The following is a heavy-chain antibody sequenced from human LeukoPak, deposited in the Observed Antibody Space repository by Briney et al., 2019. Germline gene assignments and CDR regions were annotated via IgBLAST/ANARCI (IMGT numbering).Heavy chain of an antibody. J-gene: IGHJ6*03. CDR3: ATKYYEFWSGYYKYYYYMDV. CDR1: GYTFTSYD. CDR2: MNPNSGNT. V-gene: IGHV1-8*01. Sequence: GASVKVSCKASGYTFTSYDINWVRQATGQGLEWMGWMNPNSGNTGYAQKFQGRVTMTRNTSISTAYMELSSLRSEDTAVYYCATKYYEFWSGYYKYYYYMDVWGKGTTVTVSS. D-gene: IGHD3-3*01.